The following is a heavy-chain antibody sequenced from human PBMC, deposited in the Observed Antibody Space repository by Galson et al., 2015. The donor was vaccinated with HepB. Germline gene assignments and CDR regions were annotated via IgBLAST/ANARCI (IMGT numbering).Heavy chain of an antibody. CDR1: GGSFGSYY. D-gene: IGHD1-26*01. Sequence: ETLSLTCAVYGGSFGSYYWAWLRQPPGKGMEWIGEVRHNGNTYYKPSLKSRVTVSLDTSKSQFSLRLKSMTAADAAIYYCARGVVQWTTWRYWFDSWGQGAPVIVSS. CDR2: VRHNGNT. CDR3: ARGVVQWTTWRYWFDS. J-gene: IGHJ5*01. V-gene: IGHV4-34*01.